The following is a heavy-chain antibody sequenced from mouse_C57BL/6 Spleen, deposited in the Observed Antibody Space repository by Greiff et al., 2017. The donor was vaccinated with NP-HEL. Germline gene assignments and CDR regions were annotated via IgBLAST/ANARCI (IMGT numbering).Heavy chain of an antibody. CDR2: IYPGDGDT. Sequence: QVQLKESGPELVKPGASVKISCKASGYAFSSSWMNWVKQRPGKGLEWIGRIYPGDGDTNYNGKFKGKATLTADKSSSTAYMQLSSLTPEDSAVYFCARGATVVATGFDYWGQGTTLTVSS. CDR1: GYAFSSSW. D-gene: IGHD1-1*01. V-gene: IGHV1-82*01. CDR3: ARGATVVATGFDY. J-gene: IGHJ2*01.